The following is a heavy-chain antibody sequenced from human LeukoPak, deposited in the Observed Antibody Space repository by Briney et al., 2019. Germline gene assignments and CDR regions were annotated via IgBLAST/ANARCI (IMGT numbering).Heavy chain of an antibody. CDR2: ISSSGSTI. V-gene: IGHV3-11*04. CDR3: ARESRSGSYSSY. Sequence: GGSLRLSCAASGFTFSDYYMSWIRQAPGKGLEWVSYISSSGSTIYYADSVKGRFTISRDNAKNSLYLQTNSLRAEDTAVYYCARESRSGSYSSYWGQGTLVTVSS. D-gene: IGHD1-26*01. CDR1: GFTFSDYY. J-gene: IGHJ4*02.